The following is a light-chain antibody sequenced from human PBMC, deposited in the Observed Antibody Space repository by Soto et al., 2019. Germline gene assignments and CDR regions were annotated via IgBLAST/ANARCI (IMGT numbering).Light chain of an antibody. CDR2: GPS. Sequence: DIQMTQSPSSLSASVGDTVTITCRASQDISNYLAWFQQKPGEAPKLLIYGPSTLESGVPSRFSGGKSGTDFTLTISGLQPEDDAIYYCQKYNSLPFTFRPGTKVEIQ. CDR1: QDISNY. CDR3: QKYNSLPFT. J-gene: IGKJ3*01. V-gene: IGKV1-27*01.